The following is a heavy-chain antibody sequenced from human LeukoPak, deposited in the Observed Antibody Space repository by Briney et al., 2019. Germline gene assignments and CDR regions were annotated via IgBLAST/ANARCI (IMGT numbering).Heavy chain of an antibody. V-gene: IGHV4-39*07. D-gene: IGHD3-10*01. CDR1: GGSISSANYY. CDR3: ARDTGQYAPGTPGFTRFDP. J-gene: IGHJ5*02. Sequence: SETLSLTCTVSGGSISSANYYWGWIRQPPGKGLEWIGSIYNSGSTYYNPSLKSRVIVSLDTSKNQFSLRLTSVTAADTAVYYCARDTGQYAPGTPGFTRFDPWGQGTLVTVSS. CDR2: IYNSGST.